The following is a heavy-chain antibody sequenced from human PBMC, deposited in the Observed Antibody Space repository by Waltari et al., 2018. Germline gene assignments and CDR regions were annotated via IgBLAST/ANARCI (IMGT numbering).Heavy chain of an antibody. Sequence: EILLVESGGTLVKPGGSLRLSCAASGFTLTTFTLTWVRQAPGKGLEWVSSIVSYSHYIDYTESVKGRFSISRDNSKKKLYLQMNSLRPEDSGIYYCARDLAESRYKNFFDYWGQGTLVTVSS. CDR2: IVSYSHYI. D-gene: IGHD5-18*01. V-gene: IGHV3-21*01. CDR1: GFTLTTFT. CDR3: ARDLAESRYKNFFDY. J-gene: IGHJ4*02.